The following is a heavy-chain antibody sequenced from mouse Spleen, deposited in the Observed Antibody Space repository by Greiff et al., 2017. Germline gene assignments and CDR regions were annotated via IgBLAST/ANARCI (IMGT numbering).Heavy chain of an antibody. V-gene: IGHV1-7*01. CDR3: AREIITTVVAPYYAMDY. CDR2: INPSSGYT. Sequence: VQLQQSGAELAKPGASVKLSCKASGYTFTSYWMHWVKQRPGQGLEWIGYINPSSGYTKYNQKFKDKATLTADKSSSTAYMQLSSLTYEDSAVYYCAREIITTVVAPYYAMDYWGQGTSVTVSS. D-gene: IGHD1-1*01. J-gene: IGHJ4*01. CDR1: GYTFTSYW.